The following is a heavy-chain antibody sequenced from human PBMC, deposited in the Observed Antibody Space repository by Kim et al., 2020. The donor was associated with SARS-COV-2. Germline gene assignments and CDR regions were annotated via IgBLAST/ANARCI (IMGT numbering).Heavy chain of an antibody. CDR3: ARWSSAAGTNY. D-gene: IGHD6-13*01. CDR2: ITGTGIST. V-gene: IGHV3-23*01. Sequence: GGSLRLSWAASGFIFSNYAMTWVRQAPGKGLEWVSAITGTGISTFYADSVKGRFTISRDNSKNTLYLQMNSLRAEDTAVYYCARWSSAAGTNYWGQGTLVTVSS. J-gene: IGHJ4*02. CDR1: GFIFSNYA.